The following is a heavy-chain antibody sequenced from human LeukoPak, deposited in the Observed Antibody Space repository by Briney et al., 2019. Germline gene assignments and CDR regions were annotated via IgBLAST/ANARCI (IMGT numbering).Heavy chain of an antibody. CDR2: INHSGST. D-gene: IGHD6-19*01. J-gene: IGHJ4*02. Sequence: SETLSLTCAVYGGSFSGYYWSWIRQPPGKGLEWIGEINHSGSTNYNPSLKSRVTISVDTSKNQFSLKLSSVTAADTAVYYCASLPRASGWYPFDYWGQGTLVTVSS. V-gene: IGHV4-34*01. CDR3: ASLPRASGWYPFDY. CDR1: GGSFSGYY.